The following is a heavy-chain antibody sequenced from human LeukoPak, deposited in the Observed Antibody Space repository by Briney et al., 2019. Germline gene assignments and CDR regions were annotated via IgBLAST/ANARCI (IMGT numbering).Heavy chain of an antibody. Sequence: GESLKISCKGSGYSFTSYGIGWVGQMPGKGREWMGIIDPGDSDTRYSPSFQSQVTISADKSISTAYLQWSSLKASDTAMYYCARWHSTGYSSGCQFDYWGQGTLVTVSS. CDR2: IDPGDSDT. CDR3: ARWHSTGYSSGCQFDY. V-gene: IGHV5-51*01. D-gene: IGHD6-19*01. CDR1: GYSFTSYG. J-gene: IGHJ4*02.